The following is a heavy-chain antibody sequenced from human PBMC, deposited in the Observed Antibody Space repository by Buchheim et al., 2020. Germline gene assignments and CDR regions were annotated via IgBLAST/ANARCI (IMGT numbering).Heavy chain of an antibody. CDR2: ISGHGVST. J-gene: IGHJ4*02. CDR3: AKDSTYFESSGNFDY. Sequence: EVQLLESGGGLVQPGGSLRLSCAASGFSFSNYAMSWVRQAPGKGLDWVSAISGHGVSTYYADSVKGRFPLSRDNSKNTLYLQMNSLRAEDTAIYYCAKDSTYFESSGNFDYWGQGTL. D-gene: IGHD3-22*01. CDR1: GFSFSNYA. V-gene: IGHV3-23*01.